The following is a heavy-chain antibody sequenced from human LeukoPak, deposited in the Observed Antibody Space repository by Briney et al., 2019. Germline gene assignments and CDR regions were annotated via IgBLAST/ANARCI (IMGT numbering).Heavy chain of an antibody. V-gene: IGHV4-34*01. Sequence: PETLSLTCAVYGGSFSGYYWSWSRQPTGKGLEWIGEINHSGSTNYNPSLKSRVTISVDTSKNQFSLKLSSVTAADTAVYYCARGRGRGDYWGQGTLVTVSS. CDR1: GGSFSGYY. D-gene: IGHD3-10*01. CDR3: ARGRGRGDY. J-gene: IGHJ4*02. CDR2: INHSGST.